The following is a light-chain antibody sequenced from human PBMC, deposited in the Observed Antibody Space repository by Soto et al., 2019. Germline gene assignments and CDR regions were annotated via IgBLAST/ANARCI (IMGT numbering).Light chain of an antibody. J-gene: IGLJ1*01. CDR3: CSYGGSTSYV. CDR1: SSDVGSYNL. V-gene: IGLV2-23*02. CDR2: EVS. Sequence: QSALTQPASVSGSPGQSITISCTGTSSDVGSYNLVSWYQQHPGKAPKVMISEVSKRPSGVSNRFSGSKSGNTASLTISGLHYEDEADYYCCSYGGSTSYVFGTGTKVTVL.